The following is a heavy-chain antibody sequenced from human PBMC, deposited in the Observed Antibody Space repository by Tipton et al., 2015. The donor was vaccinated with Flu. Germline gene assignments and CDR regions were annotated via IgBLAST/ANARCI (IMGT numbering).Heavy chain of an antibody. J-gene: IGHJ5*01. Sequence: TLSLTCTVSGDSINSDYYWGWIRQPPGKGLEWIGNICPGSPYDNPSLRSRVTMSVARSNVQFSLRLTSVTAADTAVYFCARRTFSNYVSEPKNWFDFWGQGTLVTVSS. CDR1: GDSINSDYY. V-gene: IGHV4-38-2*02. CDR3: ARRTFSNYVSEPKNWFDF. CDR2: ICPGSP. D-gene: IGHD4-11*01.